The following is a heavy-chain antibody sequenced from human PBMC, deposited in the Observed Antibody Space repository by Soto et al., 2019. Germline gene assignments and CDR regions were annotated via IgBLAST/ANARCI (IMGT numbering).Heavy chain of an antibody. Sequence: QVQLVESGGGVVQPGRSLRLSCAASGFTFSSYAMHWVRQAPGKGLEWVAVISYDGSNKYYADSVKGRFTISRDNSKNTLYLQMNSLRAEDTAVYYCARGNYYDSSGYSEMFAYWGQGTLVTVSS. CDR3: ARGNYYDSSGYSEMFAY. V-gene: IGHV3-30-3*01. CDR1: GFTFSSYA. CDR2: ISYDGSNK. J-gene: IGHJ4*02. D-gene: IGHD3-22*01.